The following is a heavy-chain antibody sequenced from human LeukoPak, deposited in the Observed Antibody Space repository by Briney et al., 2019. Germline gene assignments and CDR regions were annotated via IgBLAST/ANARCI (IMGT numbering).Heavy chain of an antibody. CDR3: ARRLPSIAALDY. Sequence: SETLSLTCTASGGSISSGGYYWSWIRRHPGKGLEWIGYIYYSGNTYYTPSLKSRVTMSVDTSKNQFSLNLSSVTAADTAVYYCARRLPSIAALDYWGQGILVTVSS. CDR2: IYYSGNT. J-gene: IGHJ4*02. V-gene: IGHV4-31*03. CDR1: GGSISSGGYY. D-gene: IGHD2-15*01.